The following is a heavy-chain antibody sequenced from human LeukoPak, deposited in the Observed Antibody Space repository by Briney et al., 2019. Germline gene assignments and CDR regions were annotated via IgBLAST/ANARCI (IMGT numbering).Heavy chain of an antibody. V-gene: IGHV1-2*02. D-gene: IGHD3-22*01. CDR2: INPNSGGT. J-gene: IGHJ4*02. CDR1: GYTFTGYY. Sequence: GASVKVSCKASGYTFTGYYMHWVRQAPGQGLEWMGWINPNSGGTNYAQKFQGRVTMTRDTSISTAYMELSRLRSDDTAVYYCARDGLGGGYYDSSGYYYGGFAYWGQGTLVTVSS. CDR3: ARDGLGGGYYDSSGYYYGGFAY.